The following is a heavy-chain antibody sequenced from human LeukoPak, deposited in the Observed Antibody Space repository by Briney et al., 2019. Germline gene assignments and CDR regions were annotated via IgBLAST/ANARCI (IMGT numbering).Heavy chain of an antibody. D-gene: IGHD2-2*01. J-gene: IGHJ4*02. Sequence: GGSLRLSCAASGFTFYDYAMHWVRQAPGRGLGWVSYISNSGTALYYADSVKGRFTISRDNAKNSLFLQMNSLRAEDTAVYYCARAPRYRYCTSANCSVGLVYWGQGTLVTVSS. CDR1: GFTFYDYA. CDR3: ARAPRYRYCTSANCSVGLVY. V-gene: IGHV3-11*01. CDR2: ISNSGTAL.